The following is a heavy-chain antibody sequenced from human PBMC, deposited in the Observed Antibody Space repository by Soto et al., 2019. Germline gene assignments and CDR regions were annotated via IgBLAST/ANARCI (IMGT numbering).Heavy chain of an antibody. J-gene: IGHJ4*02. CDR2: ISNYGNTI. Sequence: LRLSCAASGFGFSGYEMNWVRQAPGRGLGWISYISNYGNTINYAGSVRGRFTISRDNAKSSLFLQMNSLRAEDTAVYYCARAPLTGYYYFDSWGQGTLVTVSS. D-gene: IGHD3-9*01. CDR3: ARAPLTGYYYFDS. V-gene: IGHV3-48*03. CDR1: GFGFSGYE.